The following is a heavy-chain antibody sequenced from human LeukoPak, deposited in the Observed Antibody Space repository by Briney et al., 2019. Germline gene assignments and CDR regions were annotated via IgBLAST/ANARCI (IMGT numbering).Heavy chain of an antibody. CDR2: IYYSGST. CDR3: ATFYGDYVEY. J-gene: IGHJ4*02. Sequence: SETLSLTCTVSGGSISPYYWSWIRQPPGKGLEWIGYIYYSGSTNYNPSLKSRVTISLDTSKNQFSLKLSSVTAADTAVYYCATFYGDYVEYWGQGTLVTVSS. D-gene: IGHD4-17*01. V-gene: IGHV4-59*08. CDR1: GGSISPYY.